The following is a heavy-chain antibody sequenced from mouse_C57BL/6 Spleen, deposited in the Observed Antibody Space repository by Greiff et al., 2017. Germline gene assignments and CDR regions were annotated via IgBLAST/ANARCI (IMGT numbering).Heavy chain of an antibody. CDR2: INPYNGGT. Sequence: VQLQQSGPVLVKPGASVKMSCKASGYTFTDYYMNWVQQSHGKSLEWIGVINPYNGGTSYNQKFKGKATLTVDKSSSTAYMELNSLTSEDSAVXYCARGDSNYVDYWGQGTTLTVSS. CDR3: ARGDSNYVDY. J-gene: IGHJ2*01. CDR1: GYTFTDYY. V-gene: IGHV1-19*01. D-gene: IGHD2-5*01.